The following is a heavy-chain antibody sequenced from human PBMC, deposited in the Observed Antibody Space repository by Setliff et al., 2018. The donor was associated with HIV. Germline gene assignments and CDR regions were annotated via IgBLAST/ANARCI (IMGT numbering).Heavy chain of an antibody. CDR3: ALYFWGTPS. D-gene: IGHD3-16*01. V-gene: IGHV1-2*02. J-gene: IGHJ4*02. CDR2: ISPHNGDK. CDR1: GYTFTDYF. Sequence: ASVKVSCKASGYTFTDYFIHWVRQAPGQGLEWMGWISPHNGDKNILQRFRGRFTISRDVSQNSLALQMNSLKTEDTAVYYCALYFWGTPSWGQGALVTVSS.